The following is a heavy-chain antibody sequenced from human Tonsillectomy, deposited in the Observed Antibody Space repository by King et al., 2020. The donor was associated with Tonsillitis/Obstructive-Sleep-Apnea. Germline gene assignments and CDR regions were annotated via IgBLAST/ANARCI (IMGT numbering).Heavy chain of an antibody. CDR3: ARGRYCSSTSCYKGSYYYYGMDV. CDR2: ISTYNGNT. D-gene: IGHD2-2*02. CDR1: GYTFTTYG. J-gene: IGHJ6*02. Sequence: QLVQSGAEVKKPGASVKVSCKASGYTFTTYGISWVRQAPGHGLEWMGWISTYNGNTNYAQKLQGRVTMTTDTSTSTAYMELRSLRSDDTAVYYCARGRYCSSTSCYKGSYYYYGMDVWGQGTTVTVSS. V-gene: IGHV1-18*01.